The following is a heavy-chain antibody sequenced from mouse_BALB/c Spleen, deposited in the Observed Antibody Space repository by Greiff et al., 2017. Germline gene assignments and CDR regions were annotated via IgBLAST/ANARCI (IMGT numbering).Heavy chain of an antibody. D-gene: IGHD2-10*02. CDR3: VRDGYGYAMDY. Sequence: VNVVESGPGLVAPSQSLSITCTVSGFSLTSYDISWIRQPPGKGLEWLGVIWTGGGTNYNSAFMSRLSISKDNSKSQVFLKMNSLQTDDTAIYYCVRDGYGYAMDYWGQGTSVTVSS. J-gene: IGHJ4*01. V-gene: IGHV2-9-2*01. CDR1: GFSLTSYD. CDR2: IWTGGGT.